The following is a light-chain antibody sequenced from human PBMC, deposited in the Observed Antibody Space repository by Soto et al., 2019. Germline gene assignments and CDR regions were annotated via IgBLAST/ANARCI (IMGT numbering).Light chain of an antibody. Sequence: QSALTQPASVSGSPGHSITISCTGTSSDVGGYNYVSWYQQHPGKAPKLMIYDVSNRPSGVSNRFSGSKSGNTASLTISGLQAEDEADYYCSSYTSSSSNYVFGTGTKVTV. J-gene: IGLJ1*01. CDR3: SSYTSSSSNYV. V-gene: IGLV2-14*01. CDR2: DVS. CDR1: SSDVGGYNY.